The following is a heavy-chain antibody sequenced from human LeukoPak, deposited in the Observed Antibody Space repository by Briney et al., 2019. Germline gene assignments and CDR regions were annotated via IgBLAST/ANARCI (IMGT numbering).Heavy chain of an antibody. J-gene: IGHJ5*02. CDR1: GYSISSGYY. Sequence: SETLSLTCTVSGYSISSGYYWGWIRQPPGKGLEWIGSTYHSGSTYYKPTLQCRVIISVDTSKNQFSLKLSSVTAADTAVYYCARGDVSSIDPWGQGTLVTVSS. CDR2: TYHSGST. CDR3: ARGDVSSIDP. V-gene: IGHV4-38-2*02.